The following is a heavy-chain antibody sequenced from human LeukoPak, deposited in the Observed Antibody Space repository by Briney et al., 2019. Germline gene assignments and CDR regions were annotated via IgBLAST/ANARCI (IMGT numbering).Heavy chain of an antibody. D-gene: IGHD3-22*01. CDR3: ARMPPDYYDSSGYPTPPFDY. CDR2: IYHSGST. CDR1: GGSISSSNW. Sequence: KPSGTLSLTCAVSGGSISSSNWWSWVRQPPGKGLEWIGEIYHSGSTNYNPSLKSRVTISVDKSKNQFSLKLSSVTAADTAVYYCARMPPDYYDSSGYPTPPFDYWGQGTLVTVSS. V-gene: IGHV4-4*02. J-gene: IGHJ4*02.